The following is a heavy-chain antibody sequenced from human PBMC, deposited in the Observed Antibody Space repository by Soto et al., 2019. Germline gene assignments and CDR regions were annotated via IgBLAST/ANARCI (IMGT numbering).Heavy chain of an antibody. J-gene: IGHJ3*02. CDR3: ARGFFDSSGPGVAFDI. D-gene: IGHD3-22*01. V-gene: IGHV4-59*01. Sequence: SETLSLTCSVSGGSISDFYWGWIRQPPGRGLEWVAYMYYSGSTKSNPSLKSRVNISVDMSMKEFSLKLSSVTAADTAAYHCARGFFDSSGPGVAFDIWGPGTMVTVSS. CDR2: MYYSGST. CDR1: GGSISDFY.